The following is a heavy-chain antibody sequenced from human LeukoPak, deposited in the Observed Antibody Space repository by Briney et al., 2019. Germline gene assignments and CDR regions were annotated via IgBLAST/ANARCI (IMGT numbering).Heavy chain of an antibody. CDR3: AKDSALYDFWSGYYLPRTGFDY. Sequence: GGSLRLSCAASGFTFSNYWMGWVRQAPGKGLEWVSAISGSGGSTYYADSVKGLFTISRDNPKNTLYLQMNSLRAEATAVYYCAKDSALYDFWSGYYLPRTGFDYWGQGTLVTVSS. J-gene: IGHJ4*02. D-gene: IGHD3-3*01. CDR2: ISGSGGST. CDR1: GFTFSNYW. V-gene: IGHV3-23*01.